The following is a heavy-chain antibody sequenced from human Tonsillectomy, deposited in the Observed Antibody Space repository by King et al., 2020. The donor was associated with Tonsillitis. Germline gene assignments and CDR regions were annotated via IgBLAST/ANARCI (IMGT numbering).Heavy chain of an antibody. CDR2: INPNSGGT. CDR3: ARGGPVGGYSGYPDY. J-gene: IGHJ4*02. CDR1: GYTFTDYY. D-gene: IGHD5-12*01. Sequence: HVQLVQSGAEVKKPGASVKVSCKASGYTFTDYYMHWVRQAPGQGLEWMGWINPNSGGTNYAQKFQGRVTMTRDTSISTANMELSSLRSDDTAVYYCARGGPVGGYSGYPDYWGQGTLVTVSS. V-gene: IGHV1-2*02.